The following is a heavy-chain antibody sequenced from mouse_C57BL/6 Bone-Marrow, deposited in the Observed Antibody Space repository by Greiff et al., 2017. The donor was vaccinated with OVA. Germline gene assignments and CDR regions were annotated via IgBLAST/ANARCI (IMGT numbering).Heavy chain of an antibody. V-gene: IGHV2-9-1*01. J-gene: IGHJ4*01. Sequence: VKVVESGPGLVAPSQSLSITCTVSGFSLTSYAISWVRQPPGKGLEWLGVIWTGGGTNYNSALKSRLSISKDNSKSQVFLKMNSLQTDDTARYYCARYYSNYWYYAMDYWGQGTSVTVSS. CDR2: IWTGGGT. D-gene: IGHD2-5*01. CDR1: GFSLTSYA. CDR3: ARYYSNYWYYAMDY.